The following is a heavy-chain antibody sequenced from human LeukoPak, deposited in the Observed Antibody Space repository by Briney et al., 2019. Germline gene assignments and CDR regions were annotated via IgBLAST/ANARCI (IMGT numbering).Heavy chain of an antibody. V-gene: IGHV1-18*01. Sequence: GASVKVSCKASGYTFTSYGIGWVRQAPGQGLEWMGWISAYNGNTNYAQKLQGRVTMTTDTSTSTAYMELRSLRSDDTAVYYCARDWGINFGFGSYYDSSGPYGMDVWGQGTTVTVSS. J-gene: IGHJ6*02. D-gene: IGHD3-22*01. CDR2: ISAYNGNT. CDR1: GYTFTSYG. CDR3: ARDWGINFGFGSYYDSSGPYGMDV.